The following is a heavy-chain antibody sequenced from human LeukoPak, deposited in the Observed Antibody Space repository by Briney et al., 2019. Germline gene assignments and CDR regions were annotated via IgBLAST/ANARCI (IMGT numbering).Heavy chain of an antibody. J-gene: IGHJ4*02. D-gene: IGHD1-26*01. CDR1: GFTVSSNY. Sequence: GGSLRLSCAASGFTVSSNYMSWVRQAPGKGLEWVSAISGSGGSTYYADSVKGRFTISRDNSKNTLYLQMNSLRAEDTAVYYCAKVAQGSGSYVDYWGQGTLVTVSS. CDR2: ISGSGGST. V-gene: IGHV3-23*01. CDR3: AKVAQGSGSYVDY.